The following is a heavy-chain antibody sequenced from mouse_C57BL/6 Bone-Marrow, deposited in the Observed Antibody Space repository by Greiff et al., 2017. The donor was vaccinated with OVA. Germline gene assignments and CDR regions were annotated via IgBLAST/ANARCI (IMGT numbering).Heavy chain of an antibody. V-gene: IGHV5-15*05. CDR2: ISHLASSI. CDR3: AREDYSSDYAMDY. Sequence: VPLLPSGPAFVPPVPSLPLSFASSLFSFPYYFMSLFPPAPCPLPSWVAFISHLASSIYYADTVTGRFTISRENAKNTLYLEMISLRSEDTAMYYCAREDYSSDYAMDYWGQGTSVTVSS. CDR1: LFSFPYYF. J-gene: IGHJ4*01. D-gene: IGHD1-1*01.